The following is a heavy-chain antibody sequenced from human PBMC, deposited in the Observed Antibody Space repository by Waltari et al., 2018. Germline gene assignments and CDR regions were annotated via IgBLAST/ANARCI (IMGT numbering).Heavy chain of an antibody. J-gene: IGHJ5*02. V-gene: IGHV4-61*02. CDR1: GAPVSSVPYY. CDR2: IYTSGST. D-gene: IGHD3-3*01. CDR3: AREGGDFWSGYNWFNP. Sequence: QVQLQESGPGLVKPSQTLSLTCTVSGAPVSSVPYYWSWIRPPAGRGLEWIGRIYTSGSTKYNPTLKSRVTLSIDTSRNQFSLKLRSVTVADTAVYYCAREGGDFWSGYNWFNPWGQGTLVTVSS.